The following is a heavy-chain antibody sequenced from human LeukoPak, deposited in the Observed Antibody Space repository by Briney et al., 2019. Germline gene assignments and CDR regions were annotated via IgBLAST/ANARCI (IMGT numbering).Heavy chain of an antibody. J-gene: IGHJ4*02. D-gene: IGHD3-22*01. CDR1: GFTFSSYA. Sequence: GGSLRLSCAASGFTFSSYAMSWVRQAPGKGLEWVPAISGSGGSTYYADSVKGRFTISRDNSKNTLYLQMNSLRAEDTAVYYCAKGQHYYDSSGSIDYWGQGTLVTVSS. CDR3: AKGQHYYDSSGSIDY. CDR2: ISGSGGST. V-gene: IGHV3-23*01.